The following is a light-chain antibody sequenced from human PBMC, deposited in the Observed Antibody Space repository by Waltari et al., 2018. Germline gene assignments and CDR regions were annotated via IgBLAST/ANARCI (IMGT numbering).Light chain of an antibody. J-gene: IGLJ2*01. V-gene: IGLV2-14*03. CDR3: SSYTSSSTLV. CDR1: SSDVGCYNY. CDR2: DVS. Sequence: QSALTQPASVSGSPGQSITIFCTGTSSDVGCYNYVSWYQQHPGKAPKRVIYDVSYWPSGVSNRFSGSKSGNTASLTISGLQAEDEADYYCSSYTSSSTLVFGGGTKLTVL.